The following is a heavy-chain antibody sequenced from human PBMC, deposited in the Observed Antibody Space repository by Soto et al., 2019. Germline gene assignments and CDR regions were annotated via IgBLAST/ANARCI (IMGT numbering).Heavy chain of an antibody. CDR1: GFTFSSYA. CDR2: ISGSGGST. CDR3: AKDLLPRSHDGDYGSYFHY. D-gene: IGHD4-17*01. V-gene: IGHV3-23*01. J-gene: IGHJ4*02. Sequence: GSLRLSCAASGFTFSSYAMSWVRQAPGKGLEWVSAISGSGGSTYYADSVKGRFTISRDNSKNTLYLQMNSLRAEDTAVYYCAKDLLPRSHDGDYGSYFHYWGQGTLVTASS.